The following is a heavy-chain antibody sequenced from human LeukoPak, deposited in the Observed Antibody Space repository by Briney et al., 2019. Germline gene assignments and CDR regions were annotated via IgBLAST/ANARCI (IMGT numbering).Heavy chain of an antibody. D-gene: IGHD5-12*01. Sequence: GGSLTLSCAASGLTFSSQWMSWIRQAPGKGLNWVGRSENTADGGTTDYAALVKGRFTISRDDSKSTLYLQMNSLKTEDSAVYFCTTAKWLLKYWGQGTLVTVSS. J-gene: IGHJ4*02. CDR3: TTAKWLLKY. CDR2: SENTADGGTT. V-gene: IGHV3-15*04. CDR1: GLTFSSQW.